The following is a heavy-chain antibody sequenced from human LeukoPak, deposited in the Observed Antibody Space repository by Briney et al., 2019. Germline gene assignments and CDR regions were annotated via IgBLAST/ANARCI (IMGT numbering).Heavy chain of an antibody. CDR2: IKQHGTEK. Sequence: GGSLRLSCTASGIMLSGYWMSWVRQAPGKGLEWVANIKQHGTEKYYVDSVKGRFTISRDDAKKSVYLQMNSLRAEDTAVYYCASDGGPFDHWGQGILVTVAS. J-gene: IGHJ4*02. V-gene: IGHV3-7*01. D-gene: IGHD3-16*01. CDR1: GIMLSGYW. CDR3: ASDGGPFDH.